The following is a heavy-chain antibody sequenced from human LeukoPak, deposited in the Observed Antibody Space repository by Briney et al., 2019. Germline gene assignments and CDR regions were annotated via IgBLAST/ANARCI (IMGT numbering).Heavy chain of an antibody. D-gene: IGHD3-22*01. CDR3: ARGGYDSSGYYYYYYYYMDV. V-gene: IGHV1-69*05. CDR1: GYTFTSYA. Sequence: GASVKVSCKASGYTFTSYAMHWVRQAPGQGLEWMRGIIPIFGTANYAQKFQGRVTITTDESTSTAYMELSSLRSEDTAVYYCARGGYDSSGYYYYYYYYMDVWGKGTTVTVSS. J-gene: IGHJ6*03. CDR2: IIPIFGTA.